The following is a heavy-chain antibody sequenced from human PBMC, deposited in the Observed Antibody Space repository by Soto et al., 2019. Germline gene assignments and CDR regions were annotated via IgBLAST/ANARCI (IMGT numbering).Heavy chain of an antibody. CDR2: MSFDGSNQ. CDR1: GFVFNTYD. J-gene: IGHJ4*02. D-gene: IGHD4-17*01. V-gene: IGHV3-30*18. Sequence: ESGGGVVQPGRSLRLSCAASGFVFNTYDMHWVRQAPGKGLEWVAAMSFDGSNQHYADSVKGRFTISRDNSKNTLFLQMNSLRPEDTAVYYCAKEYGDLNYWGQGTLVTVSS. CDR3: AKEYGDLNY.